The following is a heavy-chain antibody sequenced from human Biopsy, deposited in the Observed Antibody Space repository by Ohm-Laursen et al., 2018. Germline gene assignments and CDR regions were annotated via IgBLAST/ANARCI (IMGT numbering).Heavy chain of an antibody. CDR2: VNPNSGAT. CDR1: GYTFNAYY. Sequence: GASVKVSCKASGYTFNAYYIHWVRQSPGQGLEWMGWVNPNSGATNSAEKFRGRVTLTRDTSISAVYIELRRLKSDDAAVYFCARDRMTDVFGGPTRTDVFDSWGQGTPVTVSS. CDR3: ARDRMTDVFGGPTRTDVFDS. V-gene: IGHV1-2*02. J-gene: IGHJ4*02. D-gene: IGHD3-10*01.